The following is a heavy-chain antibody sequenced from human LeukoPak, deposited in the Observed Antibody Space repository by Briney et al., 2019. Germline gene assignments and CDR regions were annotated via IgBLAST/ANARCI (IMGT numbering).Heavy chain of an antibody. D-gene: IGHD4-11*01. CDR3: ARHSNEKWCDL. CDR1: GGSISSNY. CDR2: IYYSGRT. J-gene: IGHJ5*02. Sequence: SETLSLTCAVSGGSISSNYWSWIRQPPGKGLEWIGYIYYSGRTNYNPSLKSRATISLDTSKKHFSLKLSSVTAADTAVYYCARHSNEKWCDLGGQGTLVTVSS. V-gene: IGHV4-59*08.